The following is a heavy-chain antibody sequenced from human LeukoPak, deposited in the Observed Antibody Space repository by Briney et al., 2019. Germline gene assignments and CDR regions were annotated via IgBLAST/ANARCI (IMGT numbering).Heavy chain of an antibody. Sequence: SVKVSCKASGGTFSSYAISWVRQAPGQGLEWMGRIIPILGIANYAQKFQGRVTITADKSTSTAYMELSSLRSEDTAVYYCARKRESSSSWYGGLAYWGQGTLVTVSS. J-gene: IGHJ4*02. CDR2: IIPILGIA. V-gene: IGHV1-69*04. CDR3: ARKRESSSSWYGGLAY. D-gene: IGHD6-13*01. CDR1: GGTFSSYA.